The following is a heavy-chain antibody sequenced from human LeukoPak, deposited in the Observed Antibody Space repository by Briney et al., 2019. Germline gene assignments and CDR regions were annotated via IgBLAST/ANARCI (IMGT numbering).Heavy chain of an antibody. J-gene: IGHJ4*02. CDR3: ARAAEPGYSSGWYNY. CDR1: GYTFTSYY. D-gene: IGHD6-19*01. V-gene: IGHV1-46*01. Sequence: GASVNVSCKASGYTFTSYYMHWVRQAPGQGLEWMGIINPSGGSTSYAQKFQGRVTMTRDTSTSTVYMELSSLRSEDTAVYYCARAAEPGYSSGWYNYWGQGTLVTVSS. CDR2: INPSGGST.